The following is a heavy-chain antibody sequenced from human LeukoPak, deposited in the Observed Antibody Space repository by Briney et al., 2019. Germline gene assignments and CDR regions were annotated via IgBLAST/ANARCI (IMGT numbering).Heavy chain of an antibody. V-gene: IGHV3-30*18. J-gene: IGHJ3*02. D-gene: IGHD5-18*01. Sequence: GGSLRLSCAASGFTFSSYSMNWVRQAPGKGLEWVAVISYDGSNKYYADSVKGRFTISRDNSKNTLYLQMNSLRAEDTAVYYCAKHGNGYSYGPDAFDIWGQGTMVTVSS. CDR2: ISYDGSNK. CDR1: GFTFSSYS. CDR3: AKHGNGYSYGPDAFDI.